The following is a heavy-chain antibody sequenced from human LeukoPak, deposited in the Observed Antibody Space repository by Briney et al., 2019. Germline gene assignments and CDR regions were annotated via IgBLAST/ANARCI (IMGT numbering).Heavy chain of an antibody. V-gene: IGHV3-21*01. CDR2: ISSSSSYI. CDR1: GFTFSSYS. D-gene: IGHD1-26*01. CDR3: ARAFRRGSGSYGEFDY. J-gene: IGHJ4*02. Sequence: GGSLRLSCAASGFTFSSYSMNWVRQAPGKGLEWVSSISSSSSYIYYADSVKGRFSISRDNAQNTLYLQMNSLRAEDTAVYYCARAFRRGSGSYGEFDYWGQGTLVTVSS.